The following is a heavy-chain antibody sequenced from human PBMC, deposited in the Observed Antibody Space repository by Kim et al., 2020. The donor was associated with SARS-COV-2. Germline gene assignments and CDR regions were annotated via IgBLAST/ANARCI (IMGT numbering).Heavy chain of an antibody. V-gene: IGHV3-30*18. CDR3: AKDHSSSSWSVGYYYYYGMDV. CDR1: GFTFSSYG. Sequence: GGSLRLSCAASGFTFSSYGMHWVRQAPGKGLEWVAVISYDGSNKYYADSVKGRFTISRDNSKNTLYLQMNSLRAEDTAVYYCAKDHSSSSWSVGYYYYYGMDVWGQGTTVTVSS. CDR2: ISYDGSNK. J-gene: IGHJ6*02. D-gene: IGHD6-13*01.